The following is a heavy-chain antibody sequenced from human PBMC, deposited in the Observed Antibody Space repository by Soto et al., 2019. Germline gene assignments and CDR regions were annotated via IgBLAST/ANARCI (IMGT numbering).Heavy chain of an antibody. Sequence: EVQLVESGGGLVQPGRSLRLSCAASGFTFDDYAMHWVRQAPGKGLEWVSGISWNSGSIGYADSVKGRFTISRDNAKNSLYLQMNSLRAEDTALYYCAKDRRGGGYDRHYYYYMDVWGKGTTVTVSS. D-gene: IGHD5-12*01. J-gene: IGHJ6*03. CDR3: AKDRRGGGYDRHYYYYMDV. CDR1: GFTFDDYA. CDR2: ISWNSGSI. V-gene: IGHV3-9*01.